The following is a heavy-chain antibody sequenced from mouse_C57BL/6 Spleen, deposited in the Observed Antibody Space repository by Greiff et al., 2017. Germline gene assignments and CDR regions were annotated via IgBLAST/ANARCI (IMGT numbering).Heavy chain of an antibody. V-gene: IGHV1-19*01. Sequence: VQLKESGPVLVKPGASVKMSCKASGYTFTDYYMNWVKQSHGKSLEWIGVINPYNGGTSYNQKFKGKATLTVDKSSSTAYMELNSLTSEDSAVXYCARGRDAMDYWGQGTSVTVSS. CDR1: GYTFTDYY. CDR2: INPYNGGT. CDR3: ARGRDAMDY. J-gene: IGHJ4*01.